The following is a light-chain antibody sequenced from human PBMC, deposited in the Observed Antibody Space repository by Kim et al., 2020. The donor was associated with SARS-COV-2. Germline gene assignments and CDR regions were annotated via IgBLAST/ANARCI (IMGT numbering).Light chain of an antibody. CDR2: GNS. J-gene: IGLJ2*01. V-gene: IGLV1-40*01. CDR1: SSNIGAGYD. CDR3: QSYDSSLSVHVV. Sequence: QSVLTQPPSVSGAPGQRVTISCTGSSSNIGAGYDVHWYQQLPGTAPKLLIYGNSNRPSGVPDRFSGSKSGTSASLAITGLQAEDEADYYCQSYDSSLSVHVVFDGGTQLTVL.